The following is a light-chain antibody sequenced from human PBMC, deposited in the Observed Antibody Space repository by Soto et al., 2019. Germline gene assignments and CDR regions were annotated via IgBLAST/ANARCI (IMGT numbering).Light chain of an antibody. Sequence: QSVLTHPPSASGTPGQRVTISCSGSSSNSGSKSVNWYQQLPGTAPKLLMYSSNQRPSGVPDRFSGSKSGTSASLAISGLQSEDEADYYCAAWDDSLNGVVFGGGTKLTVL. CDR2: SSN. CDR3: AAWDDSLNGVV. CDR1: SSNSGSKS. V-gene: IGLV1-44*01. J-gene: IGLJ2*01.